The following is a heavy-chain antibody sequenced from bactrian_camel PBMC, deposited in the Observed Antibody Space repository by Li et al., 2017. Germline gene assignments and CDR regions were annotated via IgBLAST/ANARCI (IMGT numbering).Heavy chain of an antibody. J-gene: IGHJ6*01. Sequence: QLVESGGGLVQPGGSLRLSCAVSGFAFGSYGMSWVRQTPGKGLEWLAAISHAGGTTYIENFAKGRFTISRDNAKNTLWLQMNDLKPEDTAMYYCAALRRVPTFTRSDLSQLPLGYKGQGTQVTVS. CDR1: GFAFGSYG. CDR3: AALRRVPTFTRSDLSQLPLGY. CDR2: ISHAGGTT. V-gene: IGHV3S40*01.